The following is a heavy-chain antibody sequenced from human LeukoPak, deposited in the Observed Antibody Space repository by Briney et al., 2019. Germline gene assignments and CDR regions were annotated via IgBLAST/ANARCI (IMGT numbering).Heavy chain of an antibody. CDR3: ARAYYFGSGSSNSFDS. D-gene: IGHD3-10*01. CDR2: INPDSGGA. Sequence: ASVKVSCKASGYSFSDYYIHWVRQAPGQGLEWMGWINPDSGGANYAQNFQGRVTLTRDTSISTAYMELSRLRSDDTAVYYCARAYYFGSGSSNSFDSWGQGTLVTVFS. V-gene: IGHV1-2*02. J-gene: IGHJ4*01. CDR1: GYSFSDYY.